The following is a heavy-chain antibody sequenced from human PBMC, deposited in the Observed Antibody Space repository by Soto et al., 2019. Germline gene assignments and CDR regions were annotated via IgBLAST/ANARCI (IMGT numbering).Heavy chain of an antibody. CDR1: GFTFSSYG. D-gene: IGHD6-19*01. CDR3: ARDQGFFSCGWRRVGAFYI. Sequence: GGSLRLSCAASGFTFSSYGMHWVRQAPGKGLEWVAVIWYDGSNKYYADSVKGRFTISRDNSKNTLYLQMNSLRAEDTAVYYCARDQGFFSCGWRRVGAFYIWGQGIMVTVSS. J-gene: IGHJ3*02. CDR2: IWYDGSNK. V-gene: IGHV3-33*01.